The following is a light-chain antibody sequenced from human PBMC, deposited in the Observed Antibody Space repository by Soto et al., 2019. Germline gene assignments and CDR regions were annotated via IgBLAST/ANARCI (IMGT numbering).Light chain of an antibody. J-gene: IGKJ4*01. CDR3: QQYDDLPFT. CDR1: QGISKS. CDR2: DAS. V-gene: IGKV1-33*01. Sequence: DIQMTQSPSSLSASVGDRVTITCQAAQGISKSLSWYQQKPGMAPKLLIYDASNLETGVPSKFSGSGSGIDFTLTISSLQPEDFGRYYCQQYDDLPFTFGGGTKVDIK.